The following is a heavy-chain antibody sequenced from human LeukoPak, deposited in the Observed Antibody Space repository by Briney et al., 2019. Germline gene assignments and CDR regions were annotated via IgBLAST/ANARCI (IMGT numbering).Heavy chain of an antibody. D-gene: IGHD5-12*01. CDR3: ARHYDDYIDY. J-gene: IGHJ4*02. Sequence: PSETLSLTCTVSGASISMYSWTWIRQPAGKGLEWIGRIYTNGRTNYNPSLNSRVTMSVDTSKNQFSLKLNSVTAADTAVYYCARHYDDYIDYWGQGTLVTVSS. CDR2: IYTNGRT. V-gene: IGHV4-4*07. CDR1: GASISMYS.